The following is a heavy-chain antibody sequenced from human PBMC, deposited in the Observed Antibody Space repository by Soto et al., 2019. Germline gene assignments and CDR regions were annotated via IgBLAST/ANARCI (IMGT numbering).Heavy chain of an antibody. V-gene: IGHV5-51*01. J-gene: IGHJ6*02. CDR3: ARHGSPPYYYYGMDV. CDR2: SYPGDSET. D-gene: IGHD1-1*01. CDR1: GYTFTNYW. Sequence: PGESLKISCQGSGYTFTNYWIAWVRQMPGKGLEWMGISYPGDSETRYSPSFQGQVTISADKSISTAYLQWSSLRASDTAMYYCARHGSPPYYYYGMDVWGQGTTVTSP.